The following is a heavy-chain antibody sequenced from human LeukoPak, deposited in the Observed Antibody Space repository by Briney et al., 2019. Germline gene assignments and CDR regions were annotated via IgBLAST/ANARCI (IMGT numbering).Heavy chain of an antibody. D-gene: IGHD5-12*01. CDR3: AREGIVATRGAFDI. J-gene: IGHJ3*02. V-gene: IGHV3-53*01. Sequence: PGGSLRLSCAASGFTVSSNYMSWVRQAPGKGLEWVSVIYSGGSTYYADSVKGRFTISRDNSKNTLYLQMNSLRAEDTAVYYCAREGIVATRGAFDIWGQGTMVTVSS. CDR1: GFTVSSNY. CDR2: IYSGGST.